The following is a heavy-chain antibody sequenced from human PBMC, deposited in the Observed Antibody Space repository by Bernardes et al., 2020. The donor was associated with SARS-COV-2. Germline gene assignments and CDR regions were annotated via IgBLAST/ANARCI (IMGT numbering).Heavy chain of an antibody. CDR3: VRGPSDGHGRFEY. V-gene: IGHV3-48*04. CDR1: GFTFSSYW. Sequence: GGSLRLSCAASGFTFSSYWMSWVRQAPGKGLEWVSYISSSSSTTYYADSVKGRFTISRDNTENTLYLQMNSLRAEDTAVYYCVRGPSDGHGRFEYWGQGTLGTVSS. CDR2: ISSSSSTT. J-gene: IGHJ4*02.